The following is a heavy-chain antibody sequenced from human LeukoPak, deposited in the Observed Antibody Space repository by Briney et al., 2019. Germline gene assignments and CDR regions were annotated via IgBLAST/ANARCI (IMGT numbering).Heavy chain of an antibody. CDR3: ARRSVGGGERFDY. D-gene: IGHD3-16*01. Sequence: KPSETLSLTCSVSGGSVSSGTYYWTWIRRPPGKGLEWIGYISYSGSTNYNPSLKSRVTISADTSKNQFSLKLSSVTAADTAVYYCARRSVGGGERFDYWGQGILVTVSS. V-gene: IGHV4-61*01. CDR2: ISYSGST. CDR1: GGSVSSGTYY. J-gene: IGHJ4*02.